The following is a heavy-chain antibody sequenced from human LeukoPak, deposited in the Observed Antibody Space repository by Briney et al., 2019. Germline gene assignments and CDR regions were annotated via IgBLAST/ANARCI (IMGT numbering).Heavy chain of an antibody. CDR3: ARATRYYDSSGYYDY. J-gene: IGHJ4*02. V-gene: IGHV4-59*12. Sequence: SETLSLTCTVSGGSISSYYWSWIRQPPGKGLEWIGYIYYSGSTNYNPSLKSRVTISVDTSKNQFSLKLSSVTAADTAVYYCARATRYYDSSGYYDYWGQGTLVTVSS. CDR2: IYYSGST. CDR1: GGSISSYY. D-gene: IGHD3-22*01.